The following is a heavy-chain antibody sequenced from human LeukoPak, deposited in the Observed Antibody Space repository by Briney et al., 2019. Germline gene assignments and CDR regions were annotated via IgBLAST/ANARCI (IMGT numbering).Heavy chain of an antibody. CDR3: ARDPYDRGGYGAFDL. V-gene: IGHV3-7*01. CDR1: GFTFSHYW. D-gene: IGHD3-22*01. Sequence: EGSLRVSCTASGFTFSHYWMTWVRQAPGKGLEWVANIRLDGSEEYYVDSLKGRFTISRDNAKNSLYLQMNSLRAEDTAMYYCARDPYDRGGYGAFDLWGQGTMVTVSS. J-gene: IGHJ3*01. CDR2: IRLDGSEE.